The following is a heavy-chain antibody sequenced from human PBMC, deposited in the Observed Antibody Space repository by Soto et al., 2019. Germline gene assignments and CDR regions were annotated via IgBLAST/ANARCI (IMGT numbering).Heavy chain of an antibody. CDR2: IYYSGST. CDR1: GGSISSYY. CDR3: ARQGSSWSPGTFFDY. D-gene: IGHD6-13*01. V-gene: IGHV4-59*08. J-gene: IGHJ4*02. Sequence: SETLSLTCTVSGGSISSYYWSWIRQPPGKGLEWIGYIYYSGSTNYNPSLKSRVTISVDTSKNQFSLKLSSVTAADTAVYYCARQGSSWSPGTFFDYWGQGTLVTVSS.